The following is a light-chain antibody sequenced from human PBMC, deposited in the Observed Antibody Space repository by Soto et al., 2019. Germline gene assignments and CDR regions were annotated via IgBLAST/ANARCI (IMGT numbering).Light chain of an antibody. CDR3: QQYNHYPT. CDR2: KAS. V-gene: IGKV1-5*03. CDR1: QSISTW. Sequence: DIQMTQSPSTLSAFVGDRVTITCRASQSISTWLAWYQQKPGKAPKLLIYKASSLESGVPSRFSGSGSGTEFTLTISSLQPDDFATYYCQQYNHYPTFGQGTKVEIK. J-gene: IGKJ1*01.